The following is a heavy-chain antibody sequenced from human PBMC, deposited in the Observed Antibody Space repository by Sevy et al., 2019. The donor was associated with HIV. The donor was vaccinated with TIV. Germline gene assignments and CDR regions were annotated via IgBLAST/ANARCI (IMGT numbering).Heavy chain of an antibody. CDR2: ISYDGSNK. CDR3: ARDAYTAIRLYAFDI. D-gene: IGHD5-18*01. J-gene: IGHJ3*02. V-gene: IGHV3-30*04. CDR1: GFTFSSYA. Sequence: GGSLRLSCAASGFTFSSYAMHWVRQAPGKGLEWVAVISYDGSNKYYADSVKGRFTISRDNSKNTLYLQINSLRAEDTAVYYCARDAYTAIRLYAFDIWGQGTMVTVSS.